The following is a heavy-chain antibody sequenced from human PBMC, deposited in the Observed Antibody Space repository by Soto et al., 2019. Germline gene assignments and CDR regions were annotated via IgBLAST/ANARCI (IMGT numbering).Heavy chain of an antibody. CDR3: ARYGPVYYYGSGTNNWFDP. CDR1: GYTFTSYG. Sequence: AAVKVSCKASGYTFTSYGISWVRKAPGQGLEWMGWISAYNGNTNYAQKLQGRVTMTTDTSTSTAYMELRSLRSDDTAVYYCARYGPVYYYGSGTNNWFDPWGQGTLVTVSS. V-gene: IGHV1-18*01. D-gene: IGHD3-10*01. J-gene: IGHJ5*02. CDR2: ISAYNGNT.